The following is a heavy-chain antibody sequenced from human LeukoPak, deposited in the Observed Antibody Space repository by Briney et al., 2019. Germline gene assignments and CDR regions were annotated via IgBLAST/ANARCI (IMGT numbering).Heavy chain of an antibody. D-gene: IGHD3-10*01. CDR2: IYYSGNT. J-gene: IGHJ6*03. Sequence: SETLSLTCTVSGVSISSSNSYWGWIRQPPGKGLEWIGSIYYSGNTYYNASLKSQVSISIDTSKNQFSLKLSSVTAADTAVYYCARDRSEVGSGSYYYYYMDVWGKGTTVTVSS. V-gene: IGHV4-39*07. CDR3: ARDRSEVGSGSYYYYYMDV. CDR1: GVSISSSNSY.